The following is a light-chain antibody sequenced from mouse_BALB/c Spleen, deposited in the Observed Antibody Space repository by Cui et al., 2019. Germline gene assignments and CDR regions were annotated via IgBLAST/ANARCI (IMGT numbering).Light chain of an antibody. V-gene: IGKV14-100*01. CDR1: QGISSN. J-gene: IGKJ1*01. CDR2: HGT. CDR3: VQYAQFPWT. Sequence: DILMTQSPSSMSVSLGDTVSITCHASQGISSNIGWLQQKPGKSFKGLIYHGTNLEDGVPSRCSGSGSGADYSLTISSLESEDFADYYCVQYAQFPWTFGGGTKLEIK.